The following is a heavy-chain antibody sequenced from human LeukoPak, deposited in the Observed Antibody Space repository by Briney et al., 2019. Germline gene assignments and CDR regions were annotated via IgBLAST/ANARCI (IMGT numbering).Heavy chain of an antibody. CDR2: IGGSIGST. Sequence: PGGSLRLSCAASGFSFSNYAMSWVRQGPGKGLEWVSAIGGSIGSTFYTDSVKGRFTISRDNAKNSLSLQMNSLRVEDTALYYCARGGISIFGVVIYMDVWGKGTTVTVSS. J-gene: IGHJ6*03. CDR3: ARGGISIFGVVIYMDV. V-gene: IGHV3-23*01. D-gene: IGHD3-3*01. CDR1: GFSFSNYA.